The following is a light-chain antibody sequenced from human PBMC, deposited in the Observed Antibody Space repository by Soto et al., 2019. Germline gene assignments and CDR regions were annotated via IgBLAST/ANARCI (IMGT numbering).Light chain of an antibody. CDR2: GAS. V-gene: IGKV3-20*01. J-gene: IGKJ1*01. Sequence: EIVLTQSPGTLSLSPGERSTLSCRASQSVSSSYLAWYQQKPGQAPRLLIYGASSRATGIPDRFSGSGSGTDFTLTISRLEPEDFAVYYCQQYSSLPRTFGQGTKVDIK. CDR3: QQYSSLPRT. CDR1: QSVSSSY.